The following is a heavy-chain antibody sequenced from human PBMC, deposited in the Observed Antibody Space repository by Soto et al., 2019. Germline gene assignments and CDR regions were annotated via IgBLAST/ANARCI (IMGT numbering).Heavy chain of an antibody. CDR2: INHSGST. V-gene: IGHV4-34*01. CDR3: RRSSRYSTDV. Sequence: SETLSLTCAVYGGSFSGYYWTWIRQPPGTGLEWIGEINHSGSTNYNPSLKSRVTISVDTSKNQFSLKLTSVTAAETAVYYCRRSSRYSTDVWGQGTTVTVSS. D-gene: IGHD6-13*01. CDR1: GGSFSGYY. J-gene: IGHJ6*02.